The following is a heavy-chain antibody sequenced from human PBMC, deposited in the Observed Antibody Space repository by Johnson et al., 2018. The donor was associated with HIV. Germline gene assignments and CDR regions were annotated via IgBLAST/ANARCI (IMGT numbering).Heavy chain of an antibody. D-gene: IGHD5-12*01. Sequence: VQLVESGGGVVQPGRSLRLSCAASGFTFSSYGMHWVRQAPGKGLEWVAVISYDGSNKYYVDSVKGRFTISRDNSKNTLYLQMNSLLPEDTAVYYCAKSDSGYDAFDIWGQGTMVTVSS. J-gene: IGHJ3*02. CDR1: GFTFSSYG. CDR3: AKSDSGYDAFDI. CDR2: ISYDGSNK. V-gene: IGHV3-30*18.